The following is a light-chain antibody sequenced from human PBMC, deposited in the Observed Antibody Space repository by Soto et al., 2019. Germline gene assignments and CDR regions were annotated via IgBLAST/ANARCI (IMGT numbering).Light chain of an antibody. CDR1: QSVSSY. V-gene: IGKV3D-11*02. CDR3: QQRSNWHGT. J-gene: IGKJ2*01. Sequence: EIVLTQSPATLSLSPGERATLSCRASQSVSSYLAWYQQKPGQAPRLLIYDASNRATGIPARFSGSGPGTDFTLTISSLAPEDFAVYYCQQRSNWHGTFGQGTKLEIK. CDR2: DAS.